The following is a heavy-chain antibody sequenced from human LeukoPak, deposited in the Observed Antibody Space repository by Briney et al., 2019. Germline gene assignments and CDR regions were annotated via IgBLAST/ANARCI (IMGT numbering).Heavy chain of an antibody. V-gene: IGHV1-69*05. CDR2: IIPIFGTA. J-gene: IGHJ4*02. Sequence: SVKVSCKASGGTFSSYAISWVRQAPGQGLEWMGRIIPIFGTANCAQKFQGRVTITTDESTSTAYMELSSLRSEDTAVYYCARVGIAASEFDYWGQGTLVTVSS. CDR1: GGTFSSYA. CDR3: ARVGIAASEFDY. D-gene: IGHD6-13*01.